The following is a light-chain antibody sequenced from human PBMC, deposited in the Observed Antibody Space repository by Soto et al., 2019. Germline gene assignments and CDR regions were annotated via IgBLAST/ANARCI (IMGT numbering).Light chain of an antibody. Sequence: EIVLTQSPDTLSLSPGERATLSCTASQSVSSSFLAWYHQKPGQAPRLLIYRASSRATGIPDRFTGSGSGTDFTLTISRLEPEDFAVYYCQQYESSPLTFGGGTKVEIK. V-gene: IGKV3-20*01. CDR1: QSVSSSF. CDR2: RAS. J-gene: IGKJ4*01. CDR3: QQYESSPLT.